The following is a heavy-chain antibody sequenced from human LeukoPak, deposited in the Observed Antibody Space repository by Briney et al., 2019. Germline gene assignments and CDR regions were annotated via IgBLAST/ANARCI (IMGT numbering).Heavy chain of an antibody. V-gene: IGHV3-9*01. CDR3: AKEFSNYYDSSGYYGGPHHAFDI. CDR1: GFTFDDYA. J-gene: IGHJ3*02. Sequence: GGSLRLSCAASGFTFDDYAMHWVRHAPGKGLEWVSGISWNSGSIGYADSVKGRFTISRDNAKNSLYLQMNSLRAEDTALYYCAKEFSNYYDSSGYYGGPHHAFDIWGQGTMVTVSS. CDR2: ISWNSGSI. D-gene: IGHD3-22*01.